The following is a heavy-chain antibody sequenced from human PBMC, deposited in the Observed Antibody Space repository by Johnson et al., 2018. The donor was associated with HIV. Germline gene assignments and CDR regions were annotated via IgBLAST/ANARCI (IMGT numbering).Heavy chain of an antibody. CDR2: IKEDGREK. Sequence: VQLVESGGGLVQPGGSLRLSCVASGFTFSMYWMTWVRQAPGKGLEWVANIKEDGREKYYVDSVKGRFTISRDNAKNSLYLQMNSLRAEDTAVYYCARDSWPSSPDAFDIWGQGTLVTVSS. CDR3: ARDSWPSSPDAFDI. J-gene: IGHJ3*02. CDR1: GFTFSMYW. V-gene: IGHV3-7*05.